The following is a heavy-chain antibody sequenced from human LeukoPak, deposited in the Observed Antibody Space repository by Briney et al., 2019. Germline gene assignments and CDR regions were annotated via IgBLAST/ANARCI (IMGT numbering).Heavy chain of an antibody. D-gene: IGHD3-22*01. CDR3: AKKGYYDGSGYYMYYYDH. Sequence: GGSLRLSCAASGFTFSIYAMSWVRQAPGKGLGWVSAISGSGGTAYYADSVKGRFTISRDNSKNTLYLQMNSLRAEDTAVYYCAKKGYYDGSGYYMYYYDHWGQGTLVTVSS. V-gene: IGHV3-23*01. CDR1: GFTFSIYA. CDR2: ISGSGGTA. J-gene: IGHJ4*02.